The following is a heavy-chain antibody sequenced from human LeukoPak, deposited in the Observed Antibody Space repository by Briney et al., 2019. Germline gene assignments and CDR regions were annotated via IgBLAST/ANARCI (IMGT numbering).Heavy chain of an antibody. CDR2: INPNSGGT. V-gene: IGHV1-2*02. CDR3: AREFVGAAPPYYYGMDV. J-gene: IGHJ6*04. CDR1: GYTFTGYY. Sequence: ASVKVSCKASGYTFTGYYMHWVRQAPGQGLEWMGWINPNSGGTNYAQKFQGRVTMTRDTSISTAYMELSGLRSDDTAVYYCAREFVGAAPPYYYGMDVWGKGTTVTVSS. D-gene: IGHD2-15*01.